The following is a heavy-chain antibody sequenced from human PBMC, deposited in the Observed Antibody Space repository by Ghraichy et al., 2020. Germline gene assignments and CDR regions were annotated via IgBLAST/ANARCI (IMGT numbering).Heavy chain of an antibody. V-gene: IGHV3-30*02. J-gene: IGHJ4*02. CDR3: VKDSRAYSSGWEPFAN. CDR2: MSFDGSDK. Sequence: LSLTCAASGFNFNMYGMHWVRQAPGTGLEWVSFMSFDGSDKYYADSVKGRFTISRDNSNNTLYLQAHSLRPEDTAVYFCVKDSRAYSSGWEPFANWGQGTLVTVSP. D-gene: IGHD6-19*01. CDR1: GFNFNMYG.